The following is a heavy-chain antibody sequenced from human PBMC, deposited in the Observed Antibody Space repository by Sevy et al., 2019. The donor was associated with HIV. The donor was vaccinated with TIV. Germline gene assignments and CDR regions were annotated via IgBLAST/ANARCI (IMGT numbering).Heavy chain of an antibody. D-gene: IGHD6-19*01. Sequence: GSLRLSCAASGFTFSSYDMHWVRQATGKGLEWVSAIGTAGDTYYPGSVKGRFTISRENAKNSLYLQMNSLRAGDTAVYYCARDSAGYSSGWYYYYGMDVWGQGTTVTVSS. CDR2: IGTAGDT. V-gene: IGHV3-13*01. J-gene: IGHJ6*02. CDR3: ARDSAGYSSGWYYYYGMDV. CDR1: GFTFSSYD.